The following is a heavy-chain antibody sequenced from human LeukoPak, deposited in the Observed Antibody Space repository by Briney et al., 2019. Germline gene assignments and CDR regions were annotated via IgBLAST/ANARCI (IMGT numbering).Heavy chain of an antibody. CDR3: ARVLAATRFYYYYYMDV. J-gene: IGHJ6*03. CDR1: GFTVSSNY. Sequence: GGSLRLSCAASGFTVSSNYMSWVRQAPGKGLEWVSVIYSGGSTYYADSVKGRFTISRDNSKNTLYLQMNSLRAGDTAVYYCARVLAATRFYYYYYMDVWGKGTTVTVSS. D-gene: IGHD3-3*01. V-gene: IGHV3-66*02. CDR2: IYSGGST.